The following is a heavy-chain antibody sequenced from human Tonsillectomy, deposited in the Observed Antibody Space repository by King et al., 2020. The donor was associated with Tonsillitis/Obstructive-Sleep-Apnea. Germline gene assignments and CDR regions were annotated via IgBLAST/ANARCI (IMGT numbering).Heavy chain of an antibody. CDR2: INHSGST. CDR3: ARGGDIVVVPAARWFDP. CDR1: GGSFSGYY. V-gene: IGHV4-34*01. Sequence: VQLQQWGAGLLKPSETLSLTCAVYGGSFSGYYWSWIRQPPGKGLEWIGEINHSGSTNYNPSLKSRVTISVDTSKNQFSLKLSSVTAADTAVYYCARGGDIVVVPAARWFDPWGQGTLVTVSS. D-gene: IGHD2-2*01. J-gene: IGHJ5*02.